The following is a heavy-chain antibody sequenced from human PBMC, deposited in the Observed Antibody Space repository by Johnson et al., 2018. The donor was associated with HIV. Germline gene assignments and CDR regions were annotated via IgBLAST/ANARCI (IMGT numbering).Heavy chain of an antibody. CDR3: VRGIRYCTGGNCYSDAFDI. D-gene: IGHD2-15*01. V-gene: IGHV3-74*01. CDR1: GFTFSSYW. Sequence: VQLVESGGGLVQPGGSLRLSCAASGFTFSSYWMHWVRQAPGKGLVWVSRINSDGSSTSYADSVKGRFTISRDNAKNTLYLQMNNLSAEDTAFYYCVRGIRYCTGGNCYSDAFDIWGQGTLVTVSS. CDR2: INSDGSST. J-gene: IGHJ3*02.